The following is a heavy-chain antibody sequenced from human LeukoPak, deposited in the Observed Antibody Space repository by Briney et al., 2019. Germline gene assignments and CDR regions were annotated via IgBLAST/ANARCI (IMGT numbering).Heavy chain of an antibody. D-gene: IGHD6-13*01. CDR3: ARGGSIAAADTYYYYYMDV. CDR1: GGSISSYY. V-gene: IGHV4-59*01. CDR2: IYYSGST. J-gene: IGHJ6*03. Sequence: SETLSLTCTVSGGSISSYYWSWIRQPPGKGLEWIGYIYYSGSTNYNPSLKSRVTISVDTSKNQFSLKLSSVTAADTAVYYCARGGSIAAADTYYYYYMDVWGKGTTVTVSS.